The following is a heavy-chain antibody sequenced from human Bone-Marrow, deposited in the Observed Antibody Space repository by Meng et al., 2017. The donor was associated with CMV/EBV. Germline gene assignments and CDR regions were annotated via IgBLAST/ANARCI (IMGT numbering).Heavy chain of an antibody. D-gene: IGHD3-22*01. CDR3: ARGSKYYYDTTGYYAFDI. V-gene: IGHV3-74*01. Sequence: GESLKISCAVSGINLKTYWMHWVRQVPGKGLVWLSRIYSDGISTRYADSVKGRFTISRDNTNNTLYLQMNGLRAEDTAVYFCARGSKYYYDTTGYYAFDIWGQGTMVTVSS. CDR1: GINLKTYW. J-gene: IGHJ3*02. CDR2: IYSDGIST.